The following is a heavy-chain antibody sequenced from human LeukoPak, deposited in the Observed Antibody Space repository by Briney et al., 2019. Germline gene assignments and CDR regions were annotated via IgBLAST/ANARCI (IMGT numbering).Heavy chain of an antibody. D-gene: IGHD3-10*01. CDR1: GFTFSTYA. J-gene: IGHJ4*02. Sequence: VQPGRSLRLSCAASGFTFSTYAMHWVRQGPGKGLEWVAVISYDGSNKFYADSVKGRFTISRDNSKNTLYLQMSSLSAEDTAVYYCARTTTPHYYGSGSYALGYWGQGTLVTVSS. CDR2: ISYDGSNK. V-gene: IGHV3-30-3*01. CDR3: ARTTTPHYYGSGSYALGY.